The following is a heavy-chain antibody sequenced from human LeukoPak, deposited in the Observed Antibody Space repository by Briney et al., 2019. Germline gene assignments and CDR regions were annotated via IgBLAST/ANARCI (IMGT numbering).Heavy chain of an antibody. D-gene: IGHD2/OR15-2a*01. CDR1: GGSISSGSYY. CDR3: ARGRVTPSFLSPYYYMDV. CDR2: IYTSGST. V-gene: IGHV4-61*02. Sequence: KPSETLSLTCTVSGGSISSGSYYWSWIRQPAGKGLEWIGRIYTSGSTNYNPSLKSRVTISVDTSKNQFSLKLSSVTAADTAVYYCARGRVTPSFLSPYYYMDVWGKGTTVTVSS. J-gene: IGHJ6*03.